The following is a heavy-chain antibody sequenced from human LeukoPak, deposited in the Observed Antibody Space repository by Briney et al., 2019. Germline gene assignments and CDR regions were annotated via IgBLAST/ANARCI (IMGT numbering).Heavy chain of an antibody. CDR3: ARSWLTGDPPYYFDY. V-gene: IGHV4-30-2*01. CDR2: IYHSGST. D-gene: IGHD7-27*01. J-gene: IGHJ4*02. Sequence: SETLSLTCTVSGGSISSGGYYWSWIRQPPGKGLEWIGYIYHSGSTYYNPSLKSRVTISVDRSKNQFSLKLSSVTAADTAVYYCARSWLTGDPPYYFDYWGQGTLVTVSS. CDR1: GGSISSGGYY.